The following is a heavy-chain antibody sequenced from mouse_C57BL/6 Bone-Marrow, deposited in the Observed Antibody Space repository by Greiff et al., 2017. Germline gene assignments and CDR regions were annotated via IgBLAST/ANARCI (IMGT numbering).Heavy chain of an antibody. D-gene: IGHD1-1*01. V-gene: IGHV1-80*01. J-gene: IGHJ1*03. CDR1: GYAFSSYW. CDR2: IYPGDGDT. CDR3: ARSPYYYGRSYWYFDV. Sequence: VQLVESGAELVKPGASVKISCKASGYAFSSYWMNWVKQRPGKGLEWIGQIYPGDGDTNYNGKFKGKATLTADKSSSTAYMQLSSLTSEDSAVYFCARSPYYYGRSYWYFDVWGTGTTVTVSS.